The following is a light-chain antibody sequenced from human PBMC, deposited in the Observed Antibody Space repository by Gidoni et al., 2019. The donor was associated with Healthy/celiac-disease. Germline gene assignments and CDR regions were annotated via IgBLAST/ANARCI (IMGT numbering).Light chain of an antibody. CDR3: QQSYSTPRYT. J-gene: IGKJ2*01. CDR1: QSISSY. Sequence: DIQMTKCASSLSASVGDSVTITCRARQSISSYLNWYQQQPGKAPKLLIYAASSLQSRVPSRFSSSGSGTDFPLTISSLPPEDFATYYCQQSYSTPRYTFGQGTKLEIK. V-gene: IGKV1-39*01. CDR2: AAS.